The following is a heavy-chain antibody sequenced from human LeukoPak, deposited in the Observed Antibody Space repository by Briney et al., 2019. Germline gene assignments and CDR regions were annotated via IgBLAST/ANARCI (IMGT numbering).Heavy chain of an antibody. Sequence: GGSLRLSCAASGFTFSSYWMNWVRQAPGKGLEWVANIKQDGSEKYFVDSVKGRFTISRDNAKNSLYLQMNSLRAEDTAVYYCARDGVYYYYYYYTDVWGKGTTVTVSS. CDR1: GFTFSSYW. CDR3: ARDGVYYYYYYYTDV. V-gene: IGHV3-7*01. J-gene: IGHJ6*03. D-gene: IGHD3-16*01. CDR2: IKQDGSEK.